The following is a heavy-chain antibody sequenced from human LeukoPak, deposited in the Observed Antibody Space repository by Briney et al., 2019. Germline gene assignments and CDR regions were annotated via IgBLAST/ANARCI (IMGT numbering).Heavy chain of an antibody. CDR1: GVTSSSYA. J-gene: IGHJ3*01. V-gene: IGHV1-69*13. CDR3: AKQDVRRILSAAGQSAFTV. Sequence: GASVKVSCKASGVTSSSYAINWVRQAPGQGLEWMGGIIPILGTTDYAQKFQGRVTITADASTRTAYMDLSSLTSQDTAVYFCAKQDVRRILSAAGQSAFTVWGQGTTVTVS. CDR2: IIPILGTT. D-gene: IGHD6-13*01.